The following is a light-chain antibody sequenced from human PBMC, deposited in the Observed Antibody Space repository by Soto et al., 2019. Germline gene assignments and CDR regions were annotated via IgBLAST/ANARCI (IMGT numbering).Light chain of an antibody. V-gene: IGKV1-39*01. CDR2: VAS. CDR3: QQSYRSPYT. CDR1: QSISSY. Sequence: DIQMTQSPSSLSASVGDRVTITCRASQSISSYLNWYQQKPGKAPKFLIYVASTLQSGVPSRFSGSGSGTDFXXTIXSLXPEDFATYYCQQSYRSPYTFGQGTKLEIK. J-gene: IGKJ2*01.